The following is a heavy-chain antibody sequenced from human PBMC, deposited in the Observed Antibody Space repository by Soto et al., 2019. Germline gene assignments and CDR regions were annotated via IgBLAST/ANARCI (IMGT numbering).Heavy chain of an antibody. J-gene: IGHJ5*02. CDR2: VYHSGTT. Sequence: VQLQESGPGLVNPSGNLSLTCGVSGDSINSGNWWSWVRQPPGKGLEWIGEVYHSGTTNYNPSLKSRVTISIDVSSIQFTLKVTSVIAADTAVYFCASNYGSGSFFSSWGQGTLVTVSS. V-gene: IGHV4-4*02. D-gene: IGHD3-10*01. CDR1: GDSINSGNW. CDR3: ASNYGSGSFFSS.